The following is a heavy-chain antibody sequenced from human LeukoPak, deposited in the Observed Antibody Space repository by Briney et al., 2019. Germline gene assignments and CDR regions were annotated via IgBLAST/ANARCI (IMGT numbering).Heavy chain of an antibody. V-gene: IGHV4-4*07. J-gene: IGHJ5*02. CDR1: GGSISTYY. CDR3: AREEEQMARGLDP. Sequence: SETLSLTCTVSGGSISTYYWSWLRQPAGRGLEWIGRIYTSGSTNYNPSLKSRVTMSVDTSKNQFSLKLRSVTAADTAVYYCAREEEQMARGLDPWGQGALVTVSS. CDR2: IYTSGST. D-gene: IGHD5-24*01.